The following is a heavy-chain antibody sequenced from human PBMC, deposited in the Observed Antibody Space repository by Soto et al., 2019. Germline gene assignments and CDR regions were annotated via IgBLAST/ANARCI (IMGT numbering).Heavy chain of an antibody. Sequence: SVKVSCKXSGFTFTSSAVQWVRQDRGQRLEWIGWIVVGSGNTNYAQKFQERVTITRDMSTSTAYMELSSLRSEDTAVYYCAAPRPGDGYNLGYYYYYGMDVWGQGTTGTVS. D-gene: IGHD5-12*01. J-gene: IGHJ6*02. CDR2: IVVGSGNT. V-gene: IGHV1-58*01. CDR3: AAPRPGDGYNLGYYYYYGMDV. CDR1: GFTFTSSA.